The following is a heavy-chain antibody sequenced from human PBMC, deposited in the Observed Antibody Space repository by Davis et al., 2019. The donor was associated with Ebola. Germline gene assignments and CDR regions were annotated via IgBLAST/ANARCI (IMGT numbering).Heavy chain of an antibody. CDR3: ARLHYRSHFDS. V-gene: IGHV4-59*08. J-gene: IGHJ4*02. CDR2: TYHSGST. CDR1: GFTVRSTYM. Sequence: ESLKISCAASGFTVRSTYMSWLRQSPGKGLEWIGETYHSGSTNYNSSLKSRVTISVDKSKNQFSLSLTSVTAADTAVYYCARLHYRSHFDSWGQGTLVTVSS. D-gene: IGHD4-11*01.